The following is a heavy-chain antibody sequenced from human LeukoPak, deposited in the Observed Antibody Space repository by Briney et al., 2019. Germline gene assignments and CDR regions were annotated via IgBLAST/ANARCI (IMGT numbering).Heavy chain of an antibody. D-gene: IGHD3-3*01. CDR2: IYYSGST. CDR3: ARDSYYDFWSGYSPYWYFDL. V-gene: IGHV4-59*01. J-gene: IGHJ2*01. Sequence: SETLSLTCTVSGSSISSYYWSWIRQPPGKGLEWIGYIYYSGSTNYNPSLKSRVTISVDTSKTQFSLKLSSVTAADTAVYYCARDSYYDFWSGYSPYWYFDLWGRGTLVTVSS. CDR1: GSSISSYY.